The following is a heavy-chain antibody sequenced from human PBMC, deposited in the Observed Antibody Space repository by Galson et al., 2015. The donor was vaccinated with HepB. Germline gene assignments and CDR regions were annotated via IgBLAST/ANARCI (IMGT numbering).Heavy chain of an antibody. CDR3: ARGAYGSAHGMDV. V-gene: IGHV3-33*01. Sequence: SLRLSCAASEFTFRDYGMHWVRQAPGKGLEWVAFIWYDGSNKYYADSVKGRFTISRDNSKNTVYLQMNSLGVEDTAYYYCARGAYGSAHGMDVWGQGTTVTVSS. J-gene: IGHJ6*02. D-gene: IGHD3-10*01. CDR1: EFTFRDYG. CDR2: IWYDGSNK.